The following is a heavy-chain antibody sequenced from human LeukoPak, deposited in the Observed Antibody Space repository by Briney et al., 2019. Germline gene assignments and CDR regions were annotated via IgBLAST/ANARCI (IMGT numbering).Heavy chain of an antibody. CDR1: GGSISSYY. V-gene: IGHV4-4*07. CDR3: ARHEDDYGGKGVSLDNWFDP. CDR2: IYTSGST. Sequence: MASETLSLTCTVSGGSISSYYWSWIRQPAGKGLEWIGRIYTSGSTNYNPSLKSRVTMSVDTSKNQFSLKLSSVTAADTAVYYCARHEDDYGGKGVSLDNWFDPWGQGTLVTVSS. D-gene: IGHD4-23*01. J-gene: IGHJ5*02.